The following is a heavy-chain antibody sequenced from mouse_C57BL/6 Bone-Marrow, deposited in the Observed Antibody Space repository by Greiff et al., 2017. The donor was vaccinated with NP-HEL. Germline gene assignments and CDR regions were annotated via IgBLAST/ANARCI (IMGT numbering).Heavy chain of an antibody. CDR3: ARLFPGFAY. CDR2: IFPGSGST. Sequence: QVQLQQSGAELLQPGASVKLSCKATGYTFTGYWIEWVKQRPGHGLEWIGEIFPGSGSTNYNEKFKAKATFTADTSSNTAYMQLSRLQTEDSAISYCARLFPGFAYWGQGTLVTVSA. J-gene: IGHJ3*01. V-gene: IGHV1-9*01. CDR1: GYTFTGYW.